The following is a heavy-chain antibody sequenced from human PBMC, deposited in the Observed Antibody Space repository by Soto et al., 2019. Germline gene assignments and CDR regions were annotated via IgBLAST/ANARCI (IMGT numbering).Heavy chain of an antibody. D-gene: IGHD2-2*01. J-gene: IGHJ6*01. CDR2: IIPIFHKA. CDR3: ARAGYCNTTSCVFYSDHHGMDV. Sequence: SVKVSCKASGDAFNSYAISWVRRAPGQGLEWMGGIIPIFHKANYAQKFQARVTMTADESARTAYMELSGLRSEDTAVYYCARAGYCNTTSCVFYSDHHGMDVWGQGTMVTISS. V-gene: IGHV1-69*13. CDR1: GDAFNSYA.